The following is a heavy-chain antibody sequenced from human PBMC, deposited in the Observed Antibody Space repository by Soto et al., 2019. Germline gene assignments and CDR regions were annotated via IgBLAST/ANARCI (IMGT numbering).Heavy chain of an antibody. CDR3: AREAVLLWFGELLPGWFDP. V-gene: IGHV4-4*02. J-gene: IGHJ5*02. CDR1: GGSISSSNW. Sequence: SETLSLTCAVSGGSISSSNWWSWVRQPPGKGLEWIGEIYHSGSTNYNPSLKSRVTISVDNSKNQFSLKLSSVTAADTAVYYCAREAVLLWFGELLPGWFDPWGQGTLVTVSS. CDR2: IYHSGST. D-gene: IGHD3-10*01.